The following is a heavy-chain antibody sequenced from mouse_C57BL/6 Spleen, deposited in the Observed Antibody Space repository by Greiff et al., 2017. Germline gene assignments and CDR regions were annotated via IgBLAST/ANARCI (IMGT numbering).Heavy chain of an antibody. Sequence: QVQLKQPGTELVKPGASVKLSCKASGYTFTSYWMHWVKQRPGQGLEWIGNINPSNGGTNYNEKFKSKATLTVDKSSSTAYMQLSSLTSEDSAVYYGARSPIYYGNRYARDYWGQGTSVTVSS. V-gene: IGHV1-53*01. CDR3: ARSPIYYGNRYARDY. J-gene: IGHJ4*01. CDR1: GYTFTSYW. CDR2: INPSNGGT. D-gene: IGHD2-1*01.